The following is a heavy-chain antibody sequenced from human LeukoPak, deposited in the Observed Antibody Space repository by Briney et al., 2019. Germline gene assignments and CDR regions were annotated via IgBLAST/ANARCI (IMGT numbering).Heavy chain of an antibody. CDR3: ARGEAVAGTFDY. J-gene: IGHJ4*02. V-gene: IGHV3-21*01. CDR2: ISSSSSYI. CDR1: GFTFSSYS. Sequence: GGSLRLSCAASGFTFSSYSMNWVYQAPGKGLEWVSSISSSSSYIYYADSVKGRFTISRDNAKNSLYLQMNSLRAEDTAVYYCARGEAVAGTFDYWGQGTLVTVSS. D-gene: IGHD6-19*01.